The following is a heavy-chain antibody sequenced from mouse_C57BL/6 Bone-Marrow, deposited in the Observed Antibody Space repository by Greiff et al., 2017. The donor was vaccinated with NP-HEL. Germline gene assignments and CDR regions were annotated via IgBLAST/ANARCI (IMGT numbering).Heavy chain of an antibody. CDR3: AREPYFGGFAY. CDR1: GYSITSGYY. D-gene: IGHD2-10*01. J-gene: IGHJ3*01. Sequence: VQLKESGPGLVKPSQSLSLTCSVTGYSITSGYYWNWIRQFPGNKLEWMGYISYDGSNNYNPSLKNRISITRDTSKNQFFLKLNSVTTEDTATYYCAREPYFGGFAYWGQGTLVTVSA. V-gene: IGHV3-6*01. CDR2: ISYDGSN.